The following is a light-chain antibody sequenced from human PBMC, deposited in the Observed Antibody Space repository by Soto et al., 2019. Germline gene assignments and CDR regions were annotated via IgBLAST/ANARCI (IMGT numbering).Light chain of an antibody. CDR3: QSYDNSLSGFYV. J-gene: IGLJ1*01. Sequence: QSALTQPPSVSGAPGQRVTISCTGSSXNIGANSDVHWYQQLTGAAPKLLIYGNTNRPSGVSDRFSASKSGTSASLAITGLQAEDEADYYCQSYDNSLSGFYVFGTGTKVTVL. V-gene: IGLV1-40*01. CDR2: GNT. CDR1: SXNIGANSD.